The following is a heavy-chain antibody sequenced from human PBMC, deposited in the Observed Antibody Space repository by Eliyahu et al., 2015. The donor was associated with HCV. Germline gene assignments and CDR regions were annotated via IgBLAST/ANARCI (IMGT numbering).Heavy chain of an antibody. Sequence: HWVRQAPGQGLEWMGWINPNSGGTNYAQKFQDRVTMTRDTSISTAYMELSRLRSDDTAVYYCARAWGVRVVPAANYWGQGTLVTVSS. D-gene: IGHD2-2*01. J-gene: IGHJ4*02. V-gene: IGHV1-2*02. CDR2: INPNSGGT. CDR3: ARAWGVRVVPAANY.